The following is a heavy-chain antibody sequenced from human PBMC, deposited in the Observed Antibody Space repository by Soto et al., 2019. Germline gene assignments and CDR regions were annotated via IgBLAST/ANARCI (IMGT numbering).Heavy chain of an antibody. D-gene: IGHD4-17*01. CDR1: GGSFSGYY. CDR2: INHSGST. J-gene: IGHJ3*02. V-gene: IGHV4-34*01. Sequence: SETLSLTCAVYGGSFSGYYWSWIRQPPGKGLEWIGEINHSGSTNYNPSLKSRHTKSVDTSKNQFSLKLSSVTAADTAVYYCARGLYHDYGGNRHPFYIWGQEKMVTVSS. CDR3: ARGLYHDYGGNRHPFYI.